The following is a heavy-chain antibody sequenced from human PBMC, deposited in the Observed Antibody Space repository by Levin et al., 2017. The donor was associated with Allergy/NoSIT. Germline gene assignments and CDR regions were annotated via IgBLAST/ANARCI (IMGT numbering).Heavy chain of an antibody. D-gene: IGHD2-2*01. CDR2: FHYYGGP. CDR1: GGSITVYY. Sequence: SQTLSLTCTVSGGSITVYYWTWVRQPPGKGLELIGSFHYYGGPNYSPSLKSRLTISGDTSKNQVSLRMTSLTPADTAVYICARGIEYHQPEAYFDFWDQGTLVTVSS. V-gene: IGHV4-59*01. J-gene: IGHJ4*02. CDR3: ARGIEYHQPEAYFDF.